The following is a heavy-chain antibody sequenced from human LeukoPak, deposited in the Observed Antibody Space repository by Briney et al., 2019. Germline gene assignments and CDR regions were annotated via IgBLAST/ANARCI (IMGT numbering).Heavy chain of an antibody. D-gene: IGHD2-2*01. CDR3: ARHPRVVGSATRQYYFDY. CDR1: TFTFSSYW. J-gene: IGHJ4*02. Sequence: GGSLRLSCAASTFTFSSYWMTWVRQAPGKGLEWVANIKQDGSDKYYVDSVKGRFTISRDNAKNTLYLQMNSLRAEDTAVYYCARHPRVVGSATRQYYFDYWGQGTLVTVSS. CDR2: IKQDGSDK. V-gene: IGHV3-7*01.